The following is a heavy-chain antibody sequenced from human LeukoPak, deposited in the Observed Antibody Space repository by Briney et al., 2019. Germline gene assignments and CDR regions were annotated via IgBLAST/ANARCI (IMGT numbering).Heavy chain of an antibody. CDR3: ARDPGGDPYYFDY. D-gene: IGHD2-21*02. J-gene: IGHJ4*02. CDR2: ISYDGSNK. CDR1: RFTLSSYA. Sequence: RGSLRLSCAASRFTLSSYAMHWVRQAPGKGLEGVAVISYDGSNKYYADSVKGRFTISRDNSKNTLYLQMNSLRAEDTAVYYCARDPGGDPYYFDYWGQGTLVTVSS. V-gene: IGHV3-30-3*01.